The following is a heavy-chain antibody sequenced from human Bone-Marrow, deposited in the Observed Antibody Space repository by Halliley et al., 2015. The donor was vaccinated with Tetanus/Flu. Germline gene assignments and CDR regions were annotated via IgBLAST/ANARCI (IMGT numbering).Heavy chain of an antibody. CDR2: INHSGGP. CDR3: ARAYDFWSPYYYYAMDV. J-gene: IGHJ6*02. Sequence: GKINHSGGPPSTPSLKSRVTISVDPSKNQFSLRLSSVTAADTAVYYCARAYDFWSPYYYYAMDVWGQGTTVTVSS. D-gene: IGHD3-3*01. V-gene: IGHV4-34*01.